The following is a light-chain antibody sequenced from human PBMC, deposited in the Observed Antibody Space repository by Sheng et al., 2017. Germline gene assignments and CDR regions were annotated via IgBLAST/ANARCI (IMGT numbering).Light chain of an antibody. V-gene: IGKV3-15*01. J-gene: IGKJ1*01. Sequence: EIVMTQSPATLSVSPGDTATLSCRSSQSLSNNLAWYQQEPGQAPRLLIYGASTRATGVPVRFSGSGSGTDFTLSISRLEPEDFAMYYCHHHGASPPWTFGQGTKVEVK. CDR3: HHHGASPPWT. CDR1: QSLSNN. CDR2: GAS.